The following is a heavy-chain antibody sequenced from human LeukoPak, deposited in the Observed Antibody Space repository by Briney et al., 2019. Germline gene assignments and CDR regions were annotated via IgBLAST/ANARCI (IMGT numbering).Heavy chain of an antibody. CDR3: ARQAYSSGWYTAAY. CDR1: GGSISSSY. Sequence: SEALSLTCTVSGGSISSSYWSWIRQPPGKGLEWIASIYDSETTKYNPSLRSRATISSDTSKNQFSLKLSSVTAADTAVYYCARQAYSSGWYTAAYWGQGTLVTVSS. D-gene: IGHD6-19*01. V-gene: IGHV4-59*08. J-gene: IGHJ4*02. CDR2: IYDSETT.